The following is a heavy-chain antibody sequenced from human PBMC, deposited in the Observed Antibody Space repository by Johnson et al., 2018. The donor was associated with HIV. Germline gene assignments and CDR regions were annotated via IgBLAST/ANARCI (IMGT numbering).Heavy chain of an antibody. CDR3: AKHLSTLVDAFDI. J-gene: IGHJ3*02. CDR2: TPSGGGT. V-gene: IGHV3-53*01. D-gene: IGHD3-16*01. Sequence: VQLVESGGGLIQPGGSLRLSCAASGFTVSSNYMSWVRQAPGKGPEWVSALTPSGGGTYYADSVKGRFTISRDNSKNTLYLQLNSLRAEDTAVFYCAKHLSTLVDAFDIWGQGTMVTVSS. CDR1: GFTVSSNY.